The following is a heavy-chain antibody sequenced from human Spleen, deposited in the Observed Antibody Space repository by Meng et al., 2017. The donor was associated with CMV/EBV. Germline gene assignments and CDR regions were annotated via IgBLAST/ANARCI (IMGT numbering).Heavy chain of an antibody. CDR2: LYYSGST. V-gene: IGHV4-59*01. CDR3: ARRGGGSRHSGSYGYYFDY. J-gene: IGHJ4*02. Sequence: SETLSLTCTVSGGSIRNYYWSWIRQPPGKGLEWIGYLYYSGSTNYNPSLKSRVTISVDTSKNQFSLKLSSVTAADTAVYYCARRGGGSRHSGSYGYYFDYWGQGTLVTVSS. CDR1: GGSIRNYY. D-gene: IGHD1-26*01.